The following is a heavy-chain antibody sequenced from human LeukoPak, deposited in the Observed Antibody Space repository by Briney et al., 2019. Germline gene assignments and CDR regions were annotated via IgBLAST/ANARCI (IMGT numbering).Heavy chain of an antibody. CDR1: GYSISSGYY. Sequence: SETLSLTCTVSGYSISSGYYWGWIRQPPGKGLEWIGSIYHSGSTYYNPSLKSRVTISVDTSKNQFSLKLSSVTAADTAVYYCARHSKWLAILDYWGQGTLVTVSS. CDR3: ARHSKWLAILDY. J-gene: IGHJ4*02. CDR2: IYHSGST. D-gene: IGHD6-19*01. V-gene: IGHV4-38-2*02.